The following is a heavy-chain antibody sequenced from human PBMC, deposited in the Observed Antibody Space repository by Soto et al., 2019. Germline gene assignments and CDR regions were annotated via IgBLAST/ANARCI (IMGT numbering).Heavy chain of an antibody. D-gene: IGHD2-2*01. CDR2: ISGRGTTT. V-gene: IGHV3-48*02. J-gene: IGHJ6*02. CDR1: GFSFGSYS. Sequence: EVQLVESGGGLVQPGGSLRLSCEASGFSFGSYSMNWVRQAPGKGLEWVSFISGRGTTTYYADSVKGRFTVSRDNAKNSLSLEVNSLRDEDTAVYYCAQLGYCSSATCKYYFYYYGMDVWGQGTTVTVSS. CDR3: AQLGYCSSATCKYYFYYYGMDV.